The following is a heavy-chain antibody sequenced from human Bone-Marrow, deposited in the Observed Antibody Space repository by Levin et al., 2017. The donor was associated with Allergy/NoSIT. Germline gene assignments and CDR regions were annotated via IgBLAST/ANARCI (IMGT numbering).Heavy chain of an antibody. J-gene: IGHJ4*02. CDR3: AREPPRGTYFDY. D-gene: IGHD3-16*01. CDR2: IIPSGDNT. CDR1: EDTFTTYY. Sequence: GASVKVSCKASEDTFTTYYMHWVRQAPGQGLEWIGIIIPSGDNTNYAQRFQGRVTMTRDTSTSTVYMELSSLTSDDTAVYYCAREPPRGTYFDYWGQGTLVTVSS. V-gene: IGHV1-46*01.